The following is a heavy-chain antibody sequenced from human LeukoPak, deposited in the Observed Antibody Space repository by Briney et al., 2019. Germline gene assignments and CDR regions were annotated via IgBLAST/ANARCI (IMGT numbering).Heavy chain of an antibody. CDR3: ARVRGGDTAMDYYFDY. J-gene: IGHJ4*02. V-gene: IGHV1-8*02. CDR2: MNPNSGNT. Sequence: ASVKVSCKTSGGTFSSYTISWVRQAPGQGLEWMGWMNPNSGNTGYAQKFQGRVTMTRNTSISTAYMELSSLRSEDTAVYYCARVRGGDTAMDYYFDYWGQGTLVTVSS. CDR1: GGTFSSYT. D-gene: IGHD5-18*01.